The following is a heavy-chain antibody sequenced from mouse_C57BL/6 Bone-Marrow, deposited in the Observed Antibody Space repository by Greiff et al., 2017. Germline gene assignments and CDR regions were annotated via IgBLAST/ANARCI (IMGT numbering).Heavy chain of an antibody. CDR3: AEESNWDYFDD. Sequence: VQLQQPGAELVMPGASVKLSCKASGYTFTSYRMHWVKQRPGQGLEWIGDIDPSDSYTNYNQKFKGKSTLTVDKSSRTPYRQLWSLSSVDSAVYYYAEESNWDYFDDWGQGTTLTVAS. D-gene: IGHD4-1*01. CDR2: IDPSDSYT. V-gene: IGHV1-69*01. J-gene: IGHJ2*01. CDR1: GYTFTSYR.